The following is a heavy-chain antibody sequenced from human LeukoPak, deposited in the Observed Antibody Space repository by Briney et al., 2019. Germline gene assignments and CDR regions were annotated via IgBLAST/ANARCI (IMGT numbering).Heavy chain of an antibody. CDR1: GFTFSSYA. CDR3: ANLWFGELGSG. D-gene: IGHD3-10*01. V-gene: IGHV3-23*01. J-gene: IGHJ4*02. CDR2: ISGSGGST. Sequence: GGSLRLSCAASGFTFSSYATSWVRQAPGKGLEWVSAISGSGGSTYYADSVKGRFTISRDNSKNTLYLQMNSLRAEDTAVYYCANLWFGELGSGWGQGTLVTVSS.